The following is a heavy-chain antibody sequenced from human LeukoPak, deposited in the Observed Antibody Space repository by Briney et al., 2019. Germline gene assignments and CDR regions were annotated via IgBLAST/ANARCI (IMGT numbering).Heavy chain of an antibody. D-gene: IGHD1-26*01. CDR2: TYYSGSP. Sequence: SEALSLTCTVACGSSSSRRYYWGWSRQPPGKGLEGVGSTYYSGSPYYNPSLKSRVTISVATSKNQFSLKLSSVTAADTAVYYCARGYSGSYYGVDYWGQGTLVTVSS. CDR1: CGSSSSRRYY. V-gene: IGHV4-39*07. J-gene: IGHJ4*02. CDR3: ARGYSGSYYGVDY.